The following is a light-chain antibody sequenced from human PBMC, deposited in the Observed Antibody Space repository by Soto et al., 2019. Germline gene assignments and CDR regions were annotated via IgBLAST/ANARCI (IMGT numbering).Light chain of an antibody. CDR3: QQYNTYLYT. CDR2: AAS. V-gene: IGKV1-5*01. J-gene: IGKJ2*01. CDR1: QSISDW. Sequence: DIQITQSRSTLSASVGDRVTITCRSSQSISDWLAWYQQKPGKAPKLLIYAASSLESGVPSRFSGSGSGTEFTLTISSLQPDDFATYYCQQYNTYLYTFGQGTKVDIK.